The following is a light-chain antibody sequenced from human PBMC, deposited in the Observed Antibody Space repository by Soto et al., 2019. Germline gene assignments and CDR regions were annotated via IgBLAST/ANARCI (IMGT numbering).Light chain of an antibody. CDR3: QQYGSSSPIT. J-gene: IGKJ3*01. Sequence: EIVLTQSPGTLSLSPGERATLSCRASQSVSSSYLAWYQQKPGQAPRLLIYGASSRATGIPDRFSGSGSGTDFHLTISRLEPEDFAVYYCQQYGSSSPITFGPGTKVDIK. CDR1: QSVSSSY. V-gene: IGKV3-20*01. CDR2: GAS.